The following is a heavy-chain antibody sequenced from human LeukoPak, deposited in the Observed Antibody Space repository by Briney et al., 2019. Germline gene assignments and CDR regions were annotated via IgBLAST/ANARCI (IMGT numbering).Heavy chain of an antibody. CDR1: GFTFSSYW. CDR2: INQDGSEK. J-gene: IGHJ6*03. D-gene: IGHD1-14*01. V-gene: IGHV3-7*01. CDR3: ARDGRGGYLDV. Sequence: GGSLRLSCAASGFTFSSYWMSWVRQAPGKGLEWVANINQDGSEKYYVDSVKGRFTISRDNTKNALCLQMNSLRAEDAAVYDCARDGRGGYLDVWGKGTTVTVSS.